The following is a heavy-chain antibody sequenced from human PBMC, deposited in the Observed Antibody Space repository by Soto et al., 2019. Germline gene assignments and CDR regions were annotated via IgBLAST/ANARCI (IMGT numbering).Heavy chain of an antibody. J-gene: IGHJ4*02. CDR1: GYTFTGYY. CDR2: INPNSGGT. Sequence: ASVKVSCKASGYTFTGYYMHWVRQAPGQGLEWMGWINPNSGGTNYAQKFQGWVTMTRDTSISTAYMELGRLRSDDTAVYYCARDTYYYGSGSYYYYFDYWGQGTLVTVSS. CDR3: ARDTYYYGSGSYYYYFDY. V-gene: IGHV1-2*04. D-gene: IGHD3-10*01.